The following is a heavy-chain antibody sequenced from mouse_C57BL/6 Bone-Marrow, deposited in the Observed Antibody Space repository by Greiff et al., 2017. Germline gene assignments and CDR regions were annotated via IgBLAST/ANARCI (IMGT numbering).Heavy chain of an antibody. CDR2: IYHGRGST. CDR3: ATETITTVVPFAY. J-gene: IGHJ3*01. Sequence: QVQLQQPGAELVKPGASVKMSCKASGYTFTSYWITWVKQRPGQGLEWIGDIYHGRGSTNYNEKFKSKATLTVDTSSSTAYMQLSSLTSEDSAVYYCATETITTVVPFAYWGQGTLVTVSA. CDR1: GYTFTSYW. D-gene: IGHD1-1*01. V-gene: IGHV1-55*01.